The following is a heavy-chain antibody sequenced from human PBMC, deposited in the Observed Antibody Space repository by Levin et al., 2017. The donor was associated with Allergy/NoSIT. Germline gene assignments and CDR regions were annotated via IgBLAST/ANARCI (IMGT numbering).Heavy chain of an antibody. V-gene: IGHV3-9*01. Sequence: GGSLRLSCAASGFTFDDYAMHWVRHIPGKGLEWVAGINGNSANIDYGDSVKGRFTISRDNAKNSLYLQMNSLRREDTALYYCGRAPAGIMESGGMEVWGQGTSVTVSS. D-gene: IGHD3-10*01. CDR3: GRAPAGIMESGGMEV. CDR1: GFTFDDYA. CDR2: INGNSANI. J-gene: IGHJ6*02.